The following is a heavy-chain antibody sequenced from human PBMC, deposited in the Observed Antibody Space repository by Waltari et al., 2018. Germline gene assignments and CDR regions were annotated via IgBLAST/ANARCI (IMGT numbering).Heavy chain of an antibody. CDR1: RFPFSNFW. V-gene: IGHV3-7*04. J-gene: IGHJ6*02. Sequence: EVQLVESGGGLVQPGGSLRLSCAASRFPFSNFWMCWVCQSPRNGLEWVANIKPDGSGEYYMDSVKGRFIISRDNAKSSLFLQMNSLTAEDTAVYYCARDGYFYAMDVWGQGTTVTVSS. CDR2: IKPDGSGE. CDR3: ARDGYFYAMDV.